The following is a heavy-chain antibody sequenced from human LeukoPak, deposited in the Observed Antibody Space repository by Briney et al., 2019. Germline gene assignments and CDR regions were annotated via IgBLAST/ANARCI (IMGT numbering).Heavy chain of an antibody. Sequence: GESLKISCKASGYNFTNYWIGWVRQMPGKGLEWMGIIYPGDSDTRYSPSFQGQVTISADKSISTAYLQWSSLKASDTAMYYCARHQTTVTPDYYYYYGMDVWGQGTTVTVSS. J-gene: IGHJ6*02. D-gene: IGHD4-17*01. CDR2: IYPGDSDT. V-gene: IGHV5-51*01. CDR1: GYNFTNYW. CDR3: ARHQTTVTPDYYYYYGMDV.